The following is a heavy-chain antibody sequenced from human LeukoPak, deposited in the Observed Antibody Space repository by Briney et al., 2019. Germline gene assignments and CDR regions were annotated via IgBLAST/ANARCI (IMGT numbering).Heavy chain of an antibody. CDR3: AKDGYSGSPYYFDY. D-gene: IGHD1-26*01. CDR1: GFTFSSYA. V-gene: IGHV3-23*01. J-gene: IGHJ4*02. Sequence: TGGSLRLSCAASGFTFSSYAMSWVRQAPGEGLEWVPAISGSGGSTYYADSVKGRFTISRDNSKNTLYLQMNSLRAEDTAVYYCAKDGYSGSPYYFDYWGQGTLVTVSS. CDR2: ISGSGGST.